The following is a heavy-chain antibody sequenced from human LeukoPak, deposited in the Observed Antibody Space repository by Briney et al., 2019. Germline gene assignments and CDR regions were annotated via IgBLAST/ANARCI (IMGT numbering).Heavy chain of an antibody. CDR1: GGSFSGYY. CDR2: INHSGST. CDR3: ARERGYSYGFDP. J-gene: IGHJ5*02. V-gene: IGHV4-34*01. D-gene: IGHD5-18*01. Sequence: PSETLSLTCAVYGGSFSGYYRSWIRQPPGKGLEWIGEINHSGSTNYNPSLKSRVTISVDTSKNQFSLKLSSVTAADTAVYYCARERGYSYGFDPWGQGTLVTVSS.